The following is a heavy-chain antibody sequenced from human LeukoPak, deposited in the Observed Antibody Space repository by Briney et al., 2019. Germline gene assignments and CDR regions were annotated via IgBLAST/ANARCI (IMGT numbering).Heavy chain of an antibody. Sequence: GGSLRLSCAASGFTFSSYWMSWVRQAPGKGLEWVANIKQDGSEKYYVDSVKGRFTISRDNAKNSLYLQMNSLRAEDTAVYYCAKTIFGVPQGPFDIWGQGTMVTVSS. V-gene: IGHV3-7*01. CDR3: AKTIFGVPQGPFDI. J-gene: IGHJ3*02. D-gene: IGHD3-3*01. CDR2: IKQDGSEK. CDR1: GFTFSSYW.